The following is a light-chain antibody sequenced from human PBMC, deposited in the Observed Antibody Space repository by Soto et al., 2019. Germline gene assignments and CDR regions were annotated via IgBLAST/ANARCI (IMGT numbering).Light chain of an antibody. Sequence: QSVLTQPPSASGSPGQSVTISCTGTSSDVGGYNYVSWYQQHPRKAPKLIIYEVSKRPSGVPARFSGAKSGNTASLAVSSIQAEDEADDDCSSYACSNNTNYVFGTGTKVTVL. V-gene: IGLV2-8*01. CDR1: SSDVGGYNY. CDR3: SSYACSNNTNYV. CDR2: EVS. J-gene: IGLJ1*01.